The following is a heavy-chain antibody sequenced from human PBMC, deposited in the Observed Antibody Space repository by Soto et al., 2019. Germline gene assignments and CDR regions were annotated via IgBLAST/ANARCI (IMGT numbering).Heavy chain of an antibody. Sequence: SETLSLTCTVSGGSISSYYWSWIRQPPGKGLEWIGYIYYSGSTNYNPSLKSRVTISVDTSKNQFSLKLSSVTAADTAVYYCARGFRDFDYWGQGTLVTV. CDR1: GGSISSYY. CDR3: ARGFRDFDY. CDR2: IYYSGST. J-gene: IGHJ4*02. V-gene: IGHV4-59*08.